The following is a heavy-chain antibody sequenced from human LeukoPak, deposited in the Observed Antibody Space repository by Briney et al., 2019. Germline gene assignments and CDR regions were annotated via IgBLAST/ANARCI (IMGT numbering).Heavy chain of an antibody. Sequence: GGFLRLSCDASGLSFGDYGMHWVRQAPGKGLEWVSRIIWDGSTADYADSVRGRFTMSKDNSKNSLFLDMTGLRVEDTALYFCAIDRGIRHLGIYYYYTEVWGKGTRVTVSS. J-gene: IGHJ6*03. CDR2: IIWDGSTA. D-gene: IGHD1-1*01. CDR3: AIDRGIRHLGIYYYYTEV. V-gene: IGHV3-43D*04. CDR1: GLSFGDYG.